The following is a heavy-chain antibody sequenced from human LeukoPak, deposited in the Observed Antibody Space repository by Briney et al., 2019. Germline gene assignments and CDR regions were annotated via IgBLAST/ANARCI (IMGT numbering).Heavy chain of an antibody. D-gene: IGHD1-26*01. Sequence: PGGSLRLSCAASGFTFSSYTMTWVRQAPGKGLQWVSTISDTGVGTYYADSVKGRFSISRDNSKNTLYLQLNSLRVDDTAEYYCAKAHGGSYHSGIDWGQGTLVIVSS. J-gene: IGHJ4*02. CDR2: ISDTGVGT. V-gene: IGHV3-23*01. CDR1: GFTFSSYT. CDR3: AKAHGGSYHSGID.